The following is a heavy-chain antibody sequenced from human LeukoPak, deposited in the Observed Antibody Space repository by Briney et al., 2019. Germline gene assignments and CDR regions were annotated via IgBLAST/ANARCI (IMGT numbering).Heavy chain of an antibody. Sequence: PSQTLSLTCTVSGASISSGSYYWSWLRQPAGKGLEWIVRIYTSGSTNYNPSLKSRVTISVDTSKNQFSLKLSSVTAADTAVYYCARHYSGRSMVFSSRAKFDYWGQGTLVTVSS. D-gene: IGHD2-8*01. V-gene: IGHV4-61*02. J-gene: IGHJ4*02. CDR2: IYTSGST. CDR3: ARHYSGRSMVFSSRAKFDY. CDR1: GASISSGSYY.